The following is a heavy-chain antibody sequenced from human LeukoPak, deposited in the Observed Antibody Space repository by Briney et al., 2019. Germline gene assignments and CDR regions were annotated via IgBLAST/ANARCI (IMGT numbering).Heavy chain of an antibody. Sequence: PGGSLRLSCAASGFTVSSNYMSWVRQAPGKGLEWVSVIYSGGSTYYADSVKGRFTISRDNSKNTLYLQMNSLRAEDTAVYYCAKESSYYGSGSYYPDYWGQGTLVTVSS. V-gene: IGHV3-66*01. CDR3: AKESSYYGSGSYYPDY. J-gene: IGHJ4*02. D-gene: IGHD3-10*01. CDR2: IYSGGST. CDR1: GFTVSSNY.